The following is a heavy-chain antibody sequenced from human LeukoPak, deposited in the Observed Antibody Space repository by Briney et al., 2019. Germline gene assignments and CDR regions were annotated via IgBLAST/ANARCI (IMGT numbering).Heavy chain of an antibody. D-gene: IGHD6-13*01. CDR3: ARDSAAAGSYFDY. Sequence: GGSPRLSCAASGFTFSSYSMNWVRQAPGKGLEWVSYISSSSSIIKYADSVKGRFTVSRDNAKSSLYLQMNSLRDEDTAVYYCARDSAAAGSYFDYWGQGTLVTVSS. V-gene: IGHV3-48*02. CDR1: GFTFSSYS. J-gene: IGHJ4*02. CDR2: ISSSSSII.